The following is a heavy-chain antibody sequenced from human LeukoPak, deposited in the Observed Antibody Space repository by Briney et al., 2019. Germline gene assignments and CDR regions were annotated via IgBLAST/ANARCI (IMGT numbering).Heavy chain of an antibody. CDR1: GGSFSGYY. CDR2: INHSGST. D-gene: IGHD6-19*01. CDR3: ARARGYSSGWYLAP. J-gene: IGHJ5*02. Sequence: SETLSLTCAVYGGSFSGYYWSWIRQPPGKGLEWIGEINHSGSTNYNPSLKSRVTISVDTSKNQFSLKLSSVTAADTAVYCCARARGYSSGWYLAPWGQGTLVTVSS. V-gene: IGHV4-34*01.